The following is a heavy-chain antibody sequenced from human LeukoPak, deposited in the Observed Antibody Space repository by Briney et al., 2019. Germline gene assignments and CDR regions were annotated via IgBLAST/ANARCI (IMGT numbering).Heavy chain of an antibody. CDR2: IYHSEST. J-gene: IGHJ3*02. V-gene: IGHV4-4*02. CDR1: GGSISSSHW. Sequence: SGTLSLTCAVSGGSISSSHWWSWVRQPPGKGLEWIGDIYHSESTNYNPSLKSRVTISVDKSKNQFSLKLTSVTAADTAVYYCACLTTADAFDIWGQGTMVTVSS. D-gene: IGHD3-22*01. CDR3: ACLTTADAFDI.